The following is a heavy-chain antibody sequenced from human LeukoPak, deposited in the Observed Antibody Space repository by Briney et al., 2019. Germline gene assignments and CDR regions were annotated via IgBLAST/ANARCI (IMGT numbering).Heavy chain of an antibody. CDR1: GFTFSSYA. V-gene: IGHV3-30-3*01. CDR2: ISYDGSNK. J-gene: IGHJ6*02. D-gene: IGHD5-18*01. Sequence: GGSLRLSCAASGFTFSSYAMHWVRQAPGKGLEWVAVISYDGSNKYYADSVKGRFTISREDSKNTLYLQMNSLRAEDTAIYYCARVSGRIQIWPQPFGDGMDVWGQGTTVTVSS. CDR3: ARVSGRIQIWPQPFGDGMDV.